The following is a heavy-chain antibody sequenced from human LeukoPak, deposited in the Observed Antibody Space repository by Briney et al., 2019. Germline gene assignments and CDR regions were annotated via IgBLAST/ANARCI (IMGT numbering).Heavy chain of an antibody. D-gene: IGHD3-10*01. V-gene: IGHV1-18*01. CDR1: GYNFTSYG. CDR3: ARGPGFFFMKNRGLRY. J-gene: IGHJ4*02. Sequence: ASVTVSCKASGYNFTSYGLAWVRQAPGQGLEWLGWISGYNGNANHAQNVQGRVTMTTDTSTGTAYMELSSLRSDDTAVYSCARGPGFFFMKNRGLRYWGQGTPVIVSS. CDR2: ISGYNGNA.